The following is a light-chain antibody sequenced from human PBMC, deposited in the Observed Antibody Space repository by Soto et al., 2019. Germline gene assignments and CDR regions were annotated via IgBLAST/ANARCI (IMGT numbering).Light chain of an antibody. J-gene: IGKJ1*01. CDR1: QSVSSN. CDR3: QQYSNWPKT. CDR2: GAS. V-gene: IGKV3-15*01. Sequence: ERVITQSPATLSVSPGERATLSCRASQSVSSNLAWYQQKPGQAPRLLIYGASTRATDIPARFSGSGSGTEFTLTISSLQSEDFAVYFCQQYSNWPKTFGRGTKVDIK.